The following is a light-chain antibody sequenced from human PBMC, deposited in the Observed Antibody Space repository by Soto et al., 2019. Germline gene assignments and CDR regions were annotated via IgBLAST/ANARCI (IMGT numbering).Light chain of an antibody. CDR2: GAS. CDR1: QSVGGNF. V-gene: IGKV3-20*01. J-gene: IGKJ1*01. CDR3: QHYGSSPWT. Sequence: EIVLTQSPGTLSLSPGERATLSCRASQSVGGNFLAWYQQKPGQAPRLLIYGASRRASGIPDRFSGSGSGTHFTLTIGRLEPEDFALYYCQHYGSSPWTFGQGTEVEIK.